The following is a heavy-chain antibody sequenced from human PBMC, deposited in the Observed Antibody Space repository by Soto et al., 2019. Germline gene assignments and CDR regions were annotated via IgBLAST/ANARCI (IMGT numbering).Heavy chain of an antibody. CDR3: AKDQNLYDFGDQMLFDI. D-gene: IGHD3-3*01. CDR2: ISGSGGST. CDR1: GFTFSSYA. Sequence: GGSLRLSCAASGFTFSSYAMSWVRQAPGKGLEWVSAISGSGGSTYYADSVKGRFTISRDNSKNTLYLQMNSLRAEDTAVYYCAKDQNLYDFGDQMLFDIWGQGTMVTVSS. J-gene: IGHJ3*02. V-gene: IGHV3-23*01.